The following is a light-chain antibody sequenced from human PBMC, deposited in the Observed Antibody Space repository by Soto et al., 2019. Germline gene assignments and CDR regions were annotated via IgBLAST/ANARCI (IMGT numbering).Light chain of an antibody. Sequence: DIQMTQSPSSLSASVGDRVTITCRASQDISTYLAWYQQKPGEAPKLLISDGSTLQSGVPSRFSASGSGIEFTLTITSLQPEDFATFYCQQFYTYLLTFGGGTKVEIK. CDR1: QDISTY. V-gene: IGKV1-9*01. CDR3: QQFYTYLLT. J-gene: IGKJ4*01. CDR2: DGS.